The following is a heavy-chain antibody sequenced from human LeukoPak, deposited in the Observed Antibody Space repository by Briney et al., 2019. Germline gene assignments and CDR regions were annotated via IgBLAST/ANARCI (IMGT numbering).Heavy chain of an antibody. V-gene: IGHV1-69*05. CDR3: ARERFEAGRVDY. CDR2: IIPIFGTA. J-gene: IGHJ4*02. CDR1: GGTFSSYA. D-gene: IGHD6-19*01. Sequence: SVKVSCKASGGTFSSYAISWVRQAPGQGLEWMGRIIPIFGTANYAQKFQGRVTVTTDESTSTAYMELSSLRSEDTAVYYCARERFEAGRVDYWGQGTLVTVSS.